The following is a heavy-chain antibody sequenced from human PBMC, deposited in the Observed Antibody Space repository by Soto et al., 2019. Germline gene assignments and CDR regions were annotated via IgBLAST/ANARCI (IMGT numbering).Heavy chain of an antibody. CDR2: ISYDGSNK. J-gene: IGHJ4*02. CDR3: AKARRPAAAPIVGAIGY. V-gene: IGHV3-30*18. Sequence: GXSLRLSCAASGFTLSSYGMHWFRQAPVNGLEWVAVISYDGSNKYYADSMKGRFTISRDNSKNTLYLQMNSLRAEDTAVYYCAKARRPAAAPIVGAIGYWGQGTLVTVSS. CDR1: GFTLSSYG. D-gene: IGHD1-26*01.